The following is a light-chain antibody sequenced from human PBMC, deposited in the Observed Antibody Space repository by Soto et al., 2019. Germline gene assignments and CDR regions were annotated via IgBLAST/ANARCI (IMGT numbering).Light chain of an antibody. CDR2: GAS. J-gene: IGKJ5*01. Sequence: EFVLTQSPGTLSLSPGERAPLSCRASQSVGSTYLAWYQQNPGQAPRLLIYGASSRATGIADRFSGSGSGTDFTLTISRLEPEDFALYYCQQYGYSPITFGQGTRLEIK. CDR1: QSVGSTY. V-gene: IGKV3-20*01. CDR3: QQYGYSPIT.